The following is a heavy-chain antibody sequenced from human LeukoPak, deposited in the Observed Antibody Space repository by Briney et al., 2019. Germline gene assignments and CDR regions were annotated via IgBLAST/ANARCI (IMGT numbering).Heavy chain of an antibody. CDR2: ISAYNGNT. Sequence: GASVKVSCKASGYTFTSYGISWVRQAPGQGLEWMGWISAYNGNTNYAQKLQGRVTMTTDTSTSTAYMELSSLRSEDTAVYYCARDPNSYGFEASGWFDPWGQGTLVTVSS. J-gene: IGHJ5*02. CDR3: ARDPNSYGFEASGWFDP. D-gene: IGHD5-18*01. V-gene: IGHV1-18*01. CDR1: GYTFTSYG.